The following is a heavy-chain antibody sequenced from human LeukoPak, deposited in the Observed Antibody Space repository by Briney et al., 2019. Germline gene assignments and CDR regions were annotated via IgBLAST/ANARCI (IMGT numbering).Heavy chain of an antibody. CDR1: GFTVSSNY. J-gene: IGHJ3*02. V-gene: IGHV3-66*01. CDR2: IYGGGST. CDR3: VREFRVPIAAAGAFDI. Sequence: GGSLRLSCAASGFTVSSNYMSWVRQAPGKGLEWVSVIYGGGSTYYADSVKGRFTISRDNSKNTLYLQMNSLRAEDTAVYYCVREFRVPIAAAGAFDIWGQGTEVTVSS. D-gene: IGHD6-25*01.